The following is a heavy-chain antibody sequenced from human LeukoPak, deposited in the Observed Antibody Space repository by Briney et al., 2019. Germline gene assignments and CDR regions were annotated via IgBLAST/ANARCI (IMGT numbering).Heavy chain of an antibody. V-gene: IGHV3-7*01. J-gene: IGHJ4*02. D-gene: IGHD2-15*01. CDR3: ARLRGGSY. CDR1: GFTFSSYT. Sequence: GGSLRLSCAASGFTFSSYTMNWVRQAPGKGLEWVANIGQDGGEKYYVDSVKGRFTISRDNTKDSLYLQMNSLGAEDTALYYCARLRGGSYWGQGTLVTVSS. CDR2: IGQDGGEK.